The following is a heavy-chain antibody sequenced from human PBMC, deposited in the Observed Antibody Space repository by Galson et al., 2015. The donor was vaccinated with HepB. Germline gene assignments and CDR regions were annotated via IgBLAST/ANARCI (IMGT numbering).Heavy chain of an antibody. Sequence: SLRLSCAASGFTFSNAWMSWVRQAPGKGLEWVGRIKSKTDGGTTDYAAPVKGRFTISRDDSKNTLYLQMNSLKTEDTAVYYCTTGVLVVPAANDAFDIWGQGTMVTVSS. CDR2: IKSKTDGGTT. D-gene: IGHD2-2*01. CDR1: GFTFSNAW. V-gene: IGHV3-15*01. CDR3: TTGVLVVPAANDAFDI. J-gene: IGHJ3*02.